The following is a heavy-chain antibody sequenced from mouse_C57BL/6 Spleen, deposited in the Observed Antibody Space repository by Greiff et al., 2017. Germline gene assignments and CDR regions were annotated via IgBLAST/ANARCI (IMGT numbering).Heavy chain of an antibody. CDR1: GYTFTSYW. V-gene: IGHV1-52*01. CDR3: ARSYYGSSYGAMDY. Sequence: VQLQQPGAELVRPGSSVKLSCKASGYTFTSYWMHWVKQRPIQGLEWIGNIDPSDSETHYNQKFKDKATLTVDKSSSTAYMQLSNLTSEDSAVYYCARSYYGSSYGAMDYWGQGTSVTVSA. D-gene: IGHD1-1*01. J-gene: IGHJ4*01. CDR2: IDPSDSET.